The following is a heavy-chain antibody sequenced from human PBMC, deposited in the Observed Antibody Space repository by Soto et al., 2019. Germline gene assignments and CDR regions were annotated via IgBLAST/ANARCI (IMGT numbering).Heavy chain of an antibody. V-gene: IGHV4-31*03. Sequence: QVQLQESGPGLVKPSQTLSLTCSVSGGSISSGGYYWSWIRQLPGKGLEWIGYFYHSRGTYYNPPLKRRVTRSLEPSQKAFALKLSPGTAADTAVYYCARLDMPHTYGADFWGQGTLVTV. CDR3: ARLDMPHTYGADF. D-gene: IGHD3-10*01. CDR1: GGSISSGGYY. CDR2: FYHSRGT. J-gene: IGHJ1*01.